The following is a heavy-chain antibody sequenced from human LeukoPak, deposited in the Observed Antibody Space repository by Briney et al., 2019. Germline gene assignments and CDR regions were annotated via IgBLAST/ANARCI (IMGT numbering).Heavy chain of an antibody. Sequence: GWSLRLSCAASGFTFSSYAMSWVRQAPGKALEWVSAISGSGGSTYYADSVKGRFTISRDNSKNTLYLQMSSLRAEDTAVYYCAKDYGSGTNWFDPWGQGTLITVSS. V-gene: IGHV3-23*01. CDR2: ISGSGGST. CDR1: GFTFSSYA. CDR3: AKDYGSGTNWFDP. J-gene: IGHJ5*02. D-gene: IGHD3-10*01.